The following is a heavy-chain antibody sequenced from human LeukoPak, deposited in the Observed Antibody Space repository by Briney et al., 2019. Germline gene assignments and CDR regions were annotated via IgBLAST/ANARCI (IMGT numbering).Heavy chain of an antibody. CDR2: IIPIFGIA. D-gene: IGHD5-12*01. CDR3: ASRYSGYDGEVDY. Sequence: SVKVSCKASGGTFSSYAISWVRQAPGQGLEWMGRIIPIFGIANYAQKFQGRVTITTDKSTSTAYMELSSLRSEDTAVYYCASRYSGYDGEVDYWGQGTLVTVSS. V-gene: IGHV1-69*04. CDR1: GGTFSSYA. J-gene: IGHJ4*02.